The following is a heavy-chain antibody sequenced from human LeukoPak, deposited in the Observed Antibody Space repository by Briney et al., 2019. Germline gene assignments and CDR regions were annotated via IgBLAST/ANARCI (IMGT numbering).Heavy chain of an antibody. V-gene: IGHV6-1*01. J-gene: IGHJ3*02. CDR3: ARGGASPGRNAFDI. Sequence: PSQTLSLTCAISGDSVSSNSVAWNWIRQSPSRGLEWLGRTYYRSKRYNDYAVSVKSRITIDPDTSKNQFSLQLNSVTPEDTAVYYRARGGASPGRNAFDIWGQGTMVTVSS. D-gene: IGHD1-26*01. CDR2: TYYRSKRYN. CDR1: GDSVSSNSVA.